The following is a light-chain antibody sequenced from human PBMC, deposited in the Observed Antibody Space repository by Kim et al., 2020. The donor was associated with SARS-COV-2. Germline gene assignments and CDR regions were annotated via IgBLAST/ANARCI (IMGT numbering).Light chain of an antibody. CDR2: GAS. V-gene: IGKV3-15*01. J-gene: IGKJ2*01. Sequence: SVSPGESAPLSCRASQSVSSKLAWYQQKPGQAPRLLSYGASTRATGIPARFSGSGSGTEFSFTISSLQSEDFAVYYCQQYNNWPYTFGQGTKLEI. CDR1: QSVSSK. CDR3: QQYNNWPYT.